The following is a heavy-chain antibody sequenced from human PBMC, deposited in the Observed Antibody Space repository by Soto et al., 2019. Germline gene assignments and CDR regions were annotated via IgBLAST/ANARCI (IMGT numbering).Heavy chain of an antibody. CDR2: IYYSAST. J-gene: IGHJ5*02. CDR3: ARQTYYYDSSGYYRGP. Sequence: PSETLSLTCTVSGGSISSSSYYWGWIRQPPGKGLEWIGSIYYSASTYYNPSLKSRVTISVDTSKNQFSLKLSSVTAADTAVYYCARQTYYYDSSGYYRGPWGQGTLVTVSS. D-gene: IGHD3-22*01. V-gene: IGHV4-39*01. CDR1: GGSISSSSYY.